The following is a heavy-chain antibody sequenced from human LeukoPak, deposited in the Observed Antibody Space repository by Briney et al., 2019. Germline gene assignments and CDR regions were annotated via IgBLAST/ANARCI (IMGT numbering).Heavy chain of an antibody. J-gene: IGHJ1*01. CDR3: ARAPSEIGGYYPEYFRH. Sequence: GGSLRLSCVASGFTFSSYWMHWVRQAPGKRLVWVSRIKSDGSTNYADSVKGRFTISRDNAKNTVSLQMNSLRAEDTGVYFCARAPSEIGGYYPEYFRHWGQGTLVTVSS. D-gene: IGHD3-22*01. CDR1: GFTFSSYW. V-gene: IGHV3-74*01. CDR2: IKSDGST.